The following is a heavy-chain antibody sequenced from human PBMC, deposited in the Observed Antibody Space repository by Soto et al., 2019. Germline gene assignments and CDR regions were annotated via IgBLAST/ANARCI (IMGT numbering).Heavy chain of an antibody. Sequence: QVQMVQSGAEVKKPGSSVRVSCKASGGTFSSYAFSWVRQAPGQGLAWMGGIIPVFGTADYEQRFQGRVTITADESTSTVYMELSSLRSEDTAMYYCAREPRRAVAGTLRISQHYFDHWGQGTLLTVSS. CDR1: GGTFSSYA. D-gene: IGHD6-19*01. V-gene: IGHV1-69*01. CDR2: IIPVFGTA. J-gene: IGHJ4*02. CDR3: AREPRRAVAGTLRISQHYFDH.